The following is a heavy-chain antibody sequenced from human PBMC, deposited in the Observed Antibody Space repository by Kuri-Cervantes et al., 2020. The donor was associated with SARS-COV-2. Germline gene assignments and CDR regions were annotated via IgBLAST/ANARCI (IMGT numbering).Heavy chain of an antibody. V-gene: IGHV3-30-3*01. CDR2: ISYDGSNK. CDR1: GFTFSSYA. CDR3: ARDSSTQQLPAEYFQH. Sequence: LSLTCAASGFTFSSYAMHWVRQAPGKGLEWVAVISYDGSNKYYADSVKGRFTISRDNSKNTLYLQMNSLRAEDTAVYYCARDSSTQQLPAEYFQHWGQGTLVTVSS. D-gene: IGHD6-13*01. J-gene: IGHJ1*01.